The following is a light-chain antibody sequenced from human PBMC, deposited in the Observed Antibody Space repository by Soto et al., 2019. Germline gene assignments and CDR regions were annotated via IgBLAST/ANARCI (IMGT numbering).Light chain of an antibody. V-gene: IGKV3-20*01. CDR1: QSASSSY. CDR3: QQFEA. J-gene: IGKJ1*01. CDR2: GAS. Sequence: EIVLTQSPGTLSLSPGERATLSCRASQSASSSYLAWYQQKPGQAPRLLIYGASSRATGIPDRFSGSGSGTDFTLTISRLEPEDFAVYYCQQFEAFGQGTKVDIK.